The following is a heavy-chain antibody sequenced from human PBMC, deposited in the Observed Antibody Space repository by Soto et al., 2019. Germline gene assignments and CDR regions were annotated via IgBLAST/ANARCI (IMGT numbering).Heavy chain of an antibody. J-gene: IGHJ4*02. CDR1: GASVSNDNW. V-gene: IGHV4-4*02. CDR3: TKNSAYALHY. D-gene: IGHD2-8*01. CDR2: IQQIRHS. Sequence: PSETLSLTCDVSGASVSNDNWGSWVRQHPGEGLEWSGEIQQIRHSTYIPSLESRVSMSVDRSKNEFCLSLSSVTAADTALYYCTKNSAYALHYWGKGILVTV.